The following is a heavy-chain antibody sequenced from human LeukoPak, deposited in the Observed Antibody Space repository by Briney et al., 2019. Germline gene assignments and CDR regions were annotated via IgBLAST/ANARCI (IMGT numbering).Heavy chain of an antibody. V-gene: IGHV3-23*01. CDR1: GFTFRSYG. J-gene: IGHJ4*02. CDR2: ISDSGGTT. CDR3: SKSSDGSTSFDQ. Sequence: GGSLRLSCVASGFTFRSYGMSWVRQAQGKGLEWVSGISDSGGTTYYVDSVKGRFTITRDNSKNTLYLQINSLRAEDMALYYCSKSSDGSTSFDQWGQGTLVTVSS. D-gene: IGHD2-2*01.